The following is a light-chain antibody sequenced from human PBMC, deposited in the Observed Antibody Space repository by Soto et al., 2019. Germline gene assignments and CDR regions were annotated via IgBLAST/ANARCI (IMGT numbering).Light chain of an antibody. CDR1: ISNIGSNT. Sequence: QSVLTQPPSASGTPGQRVTVSCSGSISNIGSNTVNWYQQLPGTAPKLLIYSNNQRPSGVPDRFSGSKSGTSASLAISGLRSEDESHYYCATWDDSLNGVIFGGGTPLTVL. CDR2: SNN. J-gene: IGLJ2*01. CDR3: ATWDDSLNGVI. V-gene: IGLV1-44*01.